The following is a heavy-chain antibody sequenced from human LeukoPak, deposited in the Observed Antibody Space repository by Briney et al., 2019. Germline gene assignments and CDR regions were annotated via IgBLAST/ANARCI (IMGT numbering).Heavy chain of an antibody. V-gene: IGHV4-59*01. Sequence: PSETLSLTCTVSGGSISSYYWSWIRQPPGKGLGWIGYIYYSGSTNYNPSLKSRVTISLDTSKNQFSLKLSSVTAADTAVYYCARDLAVAGTADAFDIWGQGTMVTVSS. D-gene: IGHD6-19*01. CDR3: ARDLAVAGTADAFDI. CDR2: IYYSGST. J-gene: IGHJ3*02. CDR1: GGSISSYY.